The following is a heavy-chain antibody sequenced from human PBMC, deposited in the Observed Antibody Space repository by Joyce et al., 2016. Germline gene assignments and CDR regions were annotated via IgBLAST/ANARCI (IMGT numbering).Heavy chain of an antibody. D-gene: IGHD2-2*01. Sequence: QVQLAQSGPEVKKPGASVRVSCETSGYKFTDYYIHWLRQAPGQGPEWMGRNKPASGATKYAQKFEGGVTGTRETSITYMELSRLKSGDTAVYYCTRWGYSSSEYATLYAFDVWGQGTTVIVSS. CDR2: NKPASGAT. V-gene: IGHV1-2*02. J-gene: IGHJ6*02. CDR1: GYKFTDYY. CDR3: TRWGYSSSEYATLYAFDV.